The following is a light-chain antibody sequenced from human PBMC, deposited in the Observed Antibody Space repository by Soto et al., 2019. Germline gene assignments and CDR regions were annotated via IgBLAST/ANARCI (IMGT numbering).Light chain of an antibody. CDR3: QTWGTAIHDVV. Sequence: PVLTQSPSASASLGASVKLTCTLSSGHSSYAIAWHQQQPDKGPRYLMKLNSDGSHSKGDGIPDRFSGSSSGAERHLTISSLQSEDEADYYCQTWGTAIHDVVFGGGTKLTVL. CDR1: SGHSSYA. CDR2: LNSDGSH. V-gene: IGLV4-69*01. J-gene: IGLJ2*01.